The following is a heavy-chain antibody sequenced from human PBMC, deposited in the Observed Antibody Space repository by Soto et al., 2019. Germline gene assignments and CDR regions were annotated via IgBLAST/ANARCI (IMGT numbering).Heavy chain of an antibody. CDR3: ARGGTYYYGSGSYYNGGDFDY. V-gene: IGHV4-31*02. D-gene: IGHD3-10*01. J-gene: IGHJ4*02. CDR2: IYYSGST. Sequence: PSETLSLTXTVSGGSISSGGYYWSWIRQHPGKGLEWIGYIYYSGSTYYNPSLKSRVTISVDTSKNQFSLKPSSVTAADTAVYYCARGGTYYYGSGSYYNGGDFDYWGQGTLVTVS. CDR1: GGSISSGGYY.